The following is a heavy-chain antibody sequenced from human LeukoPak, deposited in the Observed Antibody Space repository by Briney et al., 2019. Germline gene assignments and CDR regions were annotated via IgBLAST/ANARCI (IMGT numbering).Heavy chain of an antibody. CDR2: ISGSGGST. J-gene: IGHJ4*02. CDR3: AKDPSYCGGDCYSHYFDY. D-gene: IGHD2-21*02. V-gene: IGHV3-23*01. CDR1: GFTFSSYA. Sequence: PGGSLRLSCAASGFTFSSYAMSWVRQAPGKGLEWVSAISGSGGSTYYADSVKGRFTISRDNSKNTLYLQMNSLRAEDTAVYYCAKDPSYCGGDCYSHYFDYWGQGTLVTVSS.